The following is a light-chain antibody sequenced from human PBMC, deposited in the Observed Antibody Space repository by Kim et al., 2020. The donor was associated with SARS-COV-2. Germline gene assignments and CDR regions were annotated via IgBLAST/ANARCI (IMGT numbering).Light chain of an antibody. CDR3: QQYQSYPLT. V-gene: IGKV1-16*02. CDR2: AAS. CDR1: QDIKSN. J-gene: IGKJ5*01. Sequence: ASVGDRVTMTCRESQDIKSNLVWFQQKPGKAPRSLIYAASSLQSGVPSKFSGSGSGTDFTLTISCLQSEDFATYYCQQYQSYPLTFGQGTRLDIK.